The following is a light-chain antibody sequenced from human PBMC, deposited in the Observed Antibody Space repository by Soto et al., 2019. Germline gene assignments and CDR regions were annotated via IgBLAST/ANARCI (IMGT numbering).Light chain of an antibody. Sequence: IVMTQSAATLSVSPGERATLVCRASQNVGNNLVWYQQKPGQAPRLRIYGASTRAAGIPDRFSGSGSGTEFTPTISGLQSDDFAVYYGQQFNNWPPWTFGQGTKVDTK. CDR2: GAS. CDR1: QNVGNN. J-gene: IGKJ1*01. V-gene: IGKV3-15*01. CDR3: QQFNNWPPWT.